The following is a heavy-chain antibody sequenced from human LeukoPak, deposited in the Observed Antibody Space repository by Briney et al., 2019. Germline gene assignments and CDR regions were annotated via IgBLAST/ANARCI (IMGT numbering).Heavy chain of an antibody. CDR2: IYFTGTT. V-gene: IGHV4-4*07. CDR1: GGSISSYY. CDR3: ARGSSSSWYSFDF. Sequence: SETQSLTCSVSGGSISSYYWSWIRQPAGKGLEWIGRIYFTGTTNNNPSLQSLVTMSVDTSKYQFSLELSSVTAADTAVYYCARGSSSSWYSFDFWGQGTVVTVSS. D-gene: IGHD6-13*01. J-gene: IGHJ3*01.